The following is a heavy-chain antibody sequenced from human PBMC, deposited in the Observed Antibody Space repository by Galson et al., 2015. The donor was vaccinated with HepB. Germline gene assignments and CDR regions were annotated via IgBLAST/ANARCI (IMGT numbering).Heavy chain of an antibody. CDR2: ISSSSSTI. J-gene: IGHJ4*02. D-gene: IGHD3-10*01. Sequence: SLRLSCADSGFTLSTYSMNWVRQAPGKGLEWVSYISSSSSTIYYADSVKGRFTISRDNAKNSLYLQMNSLRAEDTAVYYCAGTGSYRYYFGSWGQGTLVTVSS. CDR3: AGTGSYRYYFGS. CDR1: GFTLSTYS. V-gene: IGHV3-48*04.